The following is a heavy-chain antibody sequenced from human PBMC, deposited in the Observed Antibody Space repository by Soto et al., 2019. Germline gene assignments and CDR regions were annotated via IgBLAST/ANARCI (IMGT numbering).Heavy chain of an antibody. CDR3: ARLPVDTSMVGSQYYYYYYPMDV. D-gene: IGHD5-18*01. J-gene: IGHJ6*02. Sequence: GESLKISCKASEYSFTNYWIAWVRQMPEKGLEWVGVVYPGDSRAIYGPTFQGQVTISADKSTSTASLQWNSLKASDTAMYYCARLPVDTSMVGSQYYYYYYPMDVWGQGTTVTVSS. CDR1: EYSFTNYW. CDR2: VYPGDSRA. V-gene: IGHV5-51*01.